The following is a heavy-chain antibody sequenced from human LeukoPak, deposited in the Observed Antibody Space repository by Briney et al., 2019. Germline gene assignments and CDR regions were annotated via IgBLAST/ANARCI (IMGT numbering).Heavy chain of an antibody. CDR3: ARGPYYHPSDAFDL. CDR2: IWTDKEDK. CDR1: GFTFRNFA. V-gene: IGHV3-33*01. J-gene: IGHJ3*01. Sequence: GGPLRLSCAASGFTFRNFAVHWVRQAPGKGLEWVADIWTDKEDKYYADSVKGRFTISRDNSRNTLYLQMTSLRVDDTAIYFCARGPYYHPSDAFDLWGQGTMVTVS. D-gene: IGHD3-22*01.